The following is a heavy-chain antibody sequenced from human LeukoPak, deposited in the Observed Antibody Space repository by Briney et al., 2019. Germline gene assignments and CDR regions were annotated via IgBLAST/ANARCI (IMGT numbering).Heavy chain of an antibody. Sequence: GESLKISCKGSGYSFTSYWIGWVRQMPGKGLEWRGIIYPGDSDTRYSPSFQGQVTISADKSISTAYLQWSSLKATDTAMYYCARRRQDSGSYGEGFVDYWGQGTLVTVSS. V-gene: IGHV5-51*01. CDR2: IYPGDSDT. D-gene: IGHD1-26*01. J-gene: IGHJ4*02. CDR1: GYSFTSYW. CDR3: ARRRQDSGSYGEGFVDY.